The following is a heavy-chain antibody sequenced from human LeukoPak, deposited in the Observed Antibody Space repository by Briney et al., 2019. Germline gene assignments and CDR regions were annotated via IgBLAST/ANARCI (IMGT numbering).Heavy chain of an antibody. CDR2: VSESGGST. V-gene: IGHV3-23*01. D-gene: IGHD4-17*01. CDR3: AKHYGDYRSFDY. J-gene: IGHJ4*02. Sequence: GGSLRLSCAVSGFTFNSHAMTWVRQAPGKGLEWVSGVSESGGSTDYADSVKGRFAISRDNSKNTLYLQLNSLRVEDTAVYYCAKHYGDYRSFDYWGQGTLFAVSS. CDR1: GFTFNSHA.